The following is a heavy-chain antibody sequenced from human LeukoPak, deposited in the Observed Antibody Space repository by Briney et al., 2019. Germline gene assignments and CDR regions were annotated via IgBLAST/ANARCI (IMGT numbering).Heavy chain of an antibody. Sequence: GGSLRLSCAASGFTFNSYAMHWVRQAPGKGLEWVAVISSDGSNNYYADSVKGRFTISRDNSKNTLYLQVNSLRAEDTAVYYCARDLRIAVAGNCGYWGQGTLVTVSS. D-gene: IGHD6-19*01. V-gene: IGHV3-30-3*01. CDR2: ISSDGSNN. CDR1: GFTFNSYA. J-gene: IGHJ4*02. CDR3: ARDLRIAVAGNCGY.